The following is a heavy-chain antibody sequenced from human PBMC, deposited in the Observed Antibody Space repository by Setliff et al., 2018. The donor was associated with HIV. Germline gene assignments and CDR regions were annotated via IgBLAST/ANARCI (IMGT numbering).Heavy chain of an antibody. Sequence: PSETLSLTCTVSGGSISSSSYYWGWIRQPPGKGQEWIGSIYYSGSTYYNPSLKSRVTISVDTSKNQFSLKLSSVTAADTAVYYCARAIRLLSRGSGSHHAFDIWGQGTMVTVSS. CDR3: ARAIRLLSRGSGSHHAFDI. J-gene: IGHJ3*02. D-gene: IGHD3-10*01. V-gene: IGHV4-39*07. CDR2: IYYSGST. CDR1: GGSISSSSYY.